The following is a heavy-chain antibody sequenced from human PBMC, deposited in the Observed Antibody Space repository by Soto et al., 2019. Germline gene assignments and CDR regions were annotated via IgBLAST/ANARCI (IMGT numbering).Heavy chain of an antibody. CDR1: GFTFSSYA. J-gene: IGHJ4*02. V-gene: IGHV3-23*01. CDR2: ISGSGGST. Sequence: EVQLLESGGGLVQPGGSLRLSCAASGFTFSSYAMSWVRQAPGKGLEWVSAISGSGGSTYYADSVKGRFTISRDNSKNTLYLPMTGLRAADTAVYYCAKDWGIWFGPDYCGQGTLVTVSS. D-gene: IGHD3-10*01. CDR3: AKDWGIWFGPDY.